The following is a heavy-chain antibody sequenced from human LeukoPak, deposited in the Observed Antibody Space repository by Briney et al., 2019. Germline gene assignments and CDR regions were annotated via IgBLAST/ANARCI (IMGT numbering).Heavy chain of an antibody. D-gene: IGHD4-11*01. CDR3: VREHSRVFDP. Sequence: PGGSLRLSCAASGFTVSSNYMSWIRQAPGKGLEWVSYISHSGSITYYADSVKGRFTISRDNAKNSLYLEMKSLRAEDTAIYYCVREHSRVFDPWGQGILVTVSS. CDR1: GFTVSSNY. J-gene: IGHJ5*02. V-gene: IGHV3-11*04. CDR2: ISHSGSIT.